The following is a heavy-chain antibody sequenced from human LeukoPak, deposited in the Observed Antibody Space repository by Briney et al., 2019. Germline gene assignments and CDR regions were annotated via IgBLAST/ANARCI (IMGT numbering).Heavy chain of an antibody. J-gene: IGHJ4*02. Sequence: GGSLRLSCAASGFTFSSYEMIWVRLAPGKGLEWLSYISSSGGTKHYADSVKGRFTISRDSAKNSLYLQMNSLRAEDTAVYYCAREDRYYDILTGYSLDYWGQGTLVTVSS. CDR3: AREDRYYDILTGYSLDY. D-gene: IGHD3-9*01. CDR2: ISSSGGTK. CDR1: GFTFSSYE. V-gene: IGHV3-48*03.